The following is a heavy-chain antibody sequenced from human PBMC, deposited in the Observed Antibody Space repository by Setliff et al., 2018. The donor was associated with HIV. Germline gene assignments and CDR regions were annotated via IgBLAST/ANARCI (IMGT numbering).Heavy chain of an antibody. CDR2: IYHSGST. CDR3: GGNGYYSIDY. D-gene: IGHD3-22*01. V-gene: IGHV4-38-2*01. CDR1: GYSISIGYY. J-gene: IGHJ4*02. Sequence: SETLSLTCAVSGYSISIGYYWGWIRQPPGKGLEWIGNIYHSGSTNYSPSLKSRVTISVDTSKNQFSLKLSSVSAADTAVYYCGGNGYYSIDYWGQGTLVTVSS.